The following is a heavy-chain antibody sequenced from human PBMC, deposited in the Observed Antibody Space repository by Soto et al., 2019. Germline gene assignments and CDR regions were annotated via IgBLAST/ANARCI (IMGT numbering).Heavy chain of an antibody. V-gene: IGHV1-58*01. CDR2: IGVGSGNT. Sequence: QMQLVQSGPEVKKPGTSVKVSCKTSGFTFTSSAVQWVRQARGQGLEWIGWIGVGSGNTNYAQKFQERVTITRDMSTSTAYMELSSLRSEDTGVYYCAALEMNHYFDYWGQGTLVTVSS. J-gene: IGHJ4*02. CDR3: AALEMNHYFDY. CDR1: GFTFTSSA.